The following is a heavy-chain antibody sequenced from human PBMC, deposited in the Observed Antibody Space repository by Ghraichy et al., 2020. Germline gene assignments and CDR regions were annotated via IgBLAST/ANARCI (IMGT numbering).Heavy chain of an antibody. CDR2: ISISGGTL. V-gene: IGHV3-48*03. D-gene: IGHD5-24*01. CDR3: AREGGDGYLYNAFDI. J-gene: IGHJ3*02. Sequence: GGSLRLSCAASGFAFSNFEMNWIRQAPGKGLEWISYISISGGTLHAESVRGRFTVSRDNARNSLYLQMSGLRAGDTAVYYCAREGGDGYLYNAFDIWGQGTTVTVSS. CDR1: GFAFSNFE.